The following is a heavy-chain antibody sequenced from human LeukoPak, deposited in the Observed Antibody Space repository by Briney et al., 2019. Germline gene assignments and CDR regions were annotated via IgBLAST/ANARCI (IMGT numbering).Heavy chain of an antibody. V-gene: IGHV4-39*07. CDR3: ARRPPRGAFDI. CDR1: GGSISSSSYY. CDR2: IYYSGST. J-gene: IGHJ3*02. Sequence: SETLSLTCTVSGGSISSSSYYWGWIRQPPGKGLEWIGSIYYSGSTYYNPSLKSRVTISVDTSKNQFSLKLSSVIAADTAVYYCARRPPRGAFDIWGQGTMVTVSS.